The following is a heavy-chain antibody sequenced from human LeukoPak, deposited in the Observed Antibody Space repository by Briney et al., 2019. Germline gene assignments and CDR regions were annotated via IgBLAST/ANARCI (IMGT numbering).Heavy chain of an antibody. CDR2: INPNNGGT. J-gene: IGHJ6*02. CDR1: GYTFTGYY. Sequence: RASVTVSCKASGYTFTGYYMHWVRQAPGQGLEWMGWINPNNGGTNYAQKFQGWVTMTRDTSISTAYMELSRLRSDDTAVYYCARGGPGGSGWIRYYYYGMDVWGQGTTVTVSS. V-gene: IGHV1-2*04. CDR3: ARGGPGGSGWIRYYYYGMDV. D-gene: IGHD6-19*01.